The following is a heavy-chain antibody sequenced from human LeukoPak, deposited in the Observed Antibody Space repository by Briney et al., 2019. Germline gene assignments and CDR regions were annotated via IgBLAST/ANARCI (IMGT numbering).Heavy chain of an antibody. CDR2: ISSSSSTI. V-gene: IGHV3-48*04. D-gene: IGHD3-16*01. J-gene: IGHJ5*02. Sequence: GGSLRFSCAASGFTFSSYSINWIRQAPGKGPKGVSYISSSSSTIYYADSVKGRFTISRDNAKNSLYLQMNSLRAEDTAVYYCARVGWAARGWFDPWGQGTLVTVSS. CDR3: ARVGWAARGWFDP. CDR1: GFTFSSYS.